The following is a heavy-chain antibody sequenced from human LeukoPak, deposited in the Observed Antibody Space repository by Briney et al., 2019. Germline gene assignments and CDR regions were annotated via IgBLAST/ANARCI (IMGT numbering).Heavy chain of an antibody. CDR3: ARGGRGVMSHDI. V-gene: IGHV4-34*01. CDR1: GGSFSGYY. CDR2: INHSGST. D-gene: IGHD3-10*01. Sequence: PSETLSLTCAVYGGSFSGYYWSWIRQPPGKGLEWIGEINHSGSTNYNPSLKSRVTISVDTSKNQFSLKLSSVTAADTAVYYCARGGRGVMSHDIWGQGTMVTVSS. J-gene: IGHJ3*02.